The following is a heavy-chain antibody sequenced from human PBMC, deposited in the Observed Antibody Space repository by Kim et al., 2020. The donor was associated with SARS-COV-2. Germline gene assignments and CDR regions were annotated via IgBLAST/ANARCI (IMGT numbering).Heavy chain of an antibody. V-gene: IGHV1-46*01. CDR3: AREMPLDYYDSSGYSLTLGY. CDR1: GYTFTSYY. CDR2: INPSGGST. J-gene: IGHJ4*02. Sequence: ASVKVSCKASGYTFTSYYMHWVRQAPGQGLEWMGIINPSGGSTSYAQKFQGRVTMTRDTSTSTVYMELSSLRSEDTAVYYCAREMPLDYYDSSGYSLTLGYWGQGTLVTVSS. D-gene: IGHD3-22*01.